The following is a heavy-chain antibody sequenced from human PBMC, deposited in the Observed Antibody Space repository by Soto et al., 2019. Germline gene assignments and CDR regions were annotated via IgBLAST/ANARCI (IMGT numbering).Heavy chain of an antibody. V-gene: IGHV4-31*02. CDR2: MYVTGAV. D-gene: IGHD2-21*01. Sequence: PSETLSLTCSVSGAALNSGNYYRSWIRQVPGKGLEWIGHMYVTGAVDYNPSLRDRITISQDTSERQFSLNLRLVTAADTAVYYCARLRIATNNYKWFDPWGQGTLVTVSS. CDR3: ARLRIATNNYKWFDP. CDR1: GAALNSGNYY. J-gene: IGHJ5*02.